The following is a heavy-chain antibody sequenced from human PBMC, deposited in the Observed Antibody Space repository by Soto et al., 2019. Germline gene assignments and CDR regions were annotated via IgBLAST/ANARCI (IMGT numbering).Heavy chain of an antibody. CDR3: AKDGESLDY. D-gene: IGHD3-10*01. Sequence: AGGSLRLSCAASGFTFSSYGMHWVRQAPGKGLEWVAVISYDGSNKYYADSVKGRFTISRDNSKNTLYLQMNSLRAEDTAVYYCAKDGESLDYWGQGTLVTVSS. V-gene: IGHV3-30*18. J-gene: IGHJ4*02. CDR2: ISYDGSNK. CDR1: GFTFSSYG.